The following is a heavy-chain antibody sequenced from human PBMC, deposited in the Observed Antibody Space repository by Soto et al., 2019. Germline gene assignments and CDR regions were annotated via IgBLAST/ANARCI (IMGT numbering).Heavy chain of an antibody. CDR2: INSDGSST. CDR1: GFTFSSYW. D-gene: IGHD3-10*01. V-gene: IGHV3-74*01. J-gene: IGHJ6*02. Sequence: EVQLVESGGGLVQPGGSLRLSCAASGFTFSSYWMHWVRQAPGKGLVWVSRINSDGSSTSYADSVKGRFTISRDNAKKTLYLQMSSLRGEGTAVYYCARDGGYYGSGPYGMDVWGQGTTVNVSS. CDR3: ARDGGYYGSGPYGMDV.